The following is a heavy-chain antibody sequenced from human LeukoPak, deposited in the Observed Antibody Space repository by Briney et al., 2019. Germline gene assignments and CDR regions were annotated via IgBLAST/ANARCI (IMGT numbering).Heavy chain of an antibody. D-gene: IGHD4-17*01. V-gene: IGHV1-69*13. J-gene: IGHJ4*02. CDR3: ARVASTGDYAGFDY. CDR1: GGTFSSYA. CDR2: ITPIFGTA. Sequence: ASVKVSCKASGGTFSSYAISWVRQAPGQGLEWMGGITPIFGTANYAQKFQGRVTITADESMSTAYMELSSLRSEDTAVYYCARVASTGDYAGFDYWGQGTLVTVSS.